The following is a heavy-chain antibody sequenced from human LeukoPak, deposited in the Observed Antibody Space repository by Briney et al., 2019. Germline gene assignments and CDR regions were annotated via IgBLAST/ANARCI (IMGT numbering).Heavy chain of an antibody. J-gene: IGHJ4*02. CDR1: GLTFSSYA. CDR2: ISGNGGGT. Sequence: PGGSLRLSCAASGLTFSSYAMSWVRQAPGKGLEWVSGISGNGGGTYYADSVKGRFTISRDNSKNTLYLQMNSLRAEDTAVYYCARGRGYCSSTSCHSPDYWGQGTLVTVSS. D-gene: IGHD2-2*01. CDR3: ARGRGYCSSTSCHSPDY. V-gene: IGHV3-23*01.